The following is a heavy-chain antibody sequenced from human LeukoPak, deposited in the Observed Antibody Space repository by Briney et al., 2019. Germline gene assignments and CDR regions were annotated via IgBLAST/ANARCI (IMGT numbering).Heavy chain of an antibody. CDR1: GYSFTSYW. Sequence: GESLMISCKGSGYSFTSYWIGWLRQMPGKGLEWMGIIYPGNSDTRYCPSSQGQVTISADKSISTAYLQWSSLKASDTAIYYCARRENYYGSGNGFVLEIWGQGKMVTVSS. CDR2: IYPGNSDT. D-gene: IGHD3-10*01. J-gene: IGHJ3*02. CDR3: ARRENYYGSGNGFVLEI. V-gene: IGHV5-51*01.